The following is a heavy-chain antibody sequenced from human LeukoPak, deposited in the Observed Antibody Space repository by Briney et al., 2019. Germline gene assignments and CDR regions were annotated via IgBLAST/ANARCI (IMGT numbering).Heavy chain of an antibody. Sequence: PGGSLRLSCAASGFTFSSYAMSWVRQAPGKGLEWVSAISGSGGSTYYADSVKGRFTISRDNSKNTLYLEMKSLRPEDTAVYSCARDRPSTVFGVADYYYMDVWGKGTTVTVSS. V-gene: IGHV3-23*01. CDR1: GFTFSSYA. CDR3: ARDRPSTVFGVADYYYMDV. J-gene: IGHJ6*03. D-gene: IGHD3-3*01. CDR2: ISGSGGST.